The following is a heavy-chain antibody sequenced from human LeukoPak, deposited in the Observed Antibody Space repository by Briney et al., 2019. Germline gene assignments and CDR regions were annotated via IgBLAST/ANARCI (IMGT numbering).Heavy chain of an antibody. CDR3: TREGRDGYHLSY. V-gene: IGHV1-8*01. CDR2: MNPNSGNA. CDR1: GYTFTSYD. Sequence: GASVKVSCKASGYTFTSYDINWVRQATGQGLEWMGWMNPNSGNAGYAQKFQGRVTMTRNTSISTAYMELSSLRSEDTAVYYCTREGRDGYHLSYWGQGTLVTGSS. D-gene: IGHD5-24*01. J-gene: IGHJ4*02.